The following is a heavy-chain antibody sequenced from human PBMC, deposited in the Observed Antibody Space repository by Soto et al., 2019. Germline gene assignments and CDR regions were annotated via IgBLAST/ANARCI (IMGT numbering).Heavy chain of an antibody. CDR2: IYHSGST. Sequence: SETLSLTCAVSSGSISSSNWWSWVRQPPGKGLEWIGEIYHSGSTNYNPSLKSRVTISVDKSKNQFSLKLSSVTAADTAVYYCARGREGYCTNGVCYTLGWGTMDVWGKGTTVTVSS. D-gene: IGHD2-8*01. CDR1: SGSISSSNW. V-gene: IGHV4-4*02. J-gene: IGHJ6*03. CDR3: ARGREGYCTNGVCYTLGWGTMDV.